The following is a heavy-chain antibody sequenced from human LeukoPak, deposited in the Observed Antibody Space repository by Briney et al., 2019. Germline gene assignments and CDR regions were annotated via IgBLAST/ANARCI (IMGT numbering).Heavy chain of an antibody. CDR1: GFTFSSYG. J-gene: IGHJ4*02. D-gene: IGHD1-26*01. CDR2: ISYDGSNK. Sequence: GGSLRLSCAASGFTFSSYGMHWVRQAPGKGLEWVAVISYDGSNKYYADSVKGRFTISRDNSKNTLYLQMNSLRAEDTAVYCCVRDLGGRSGHWGQGTLVTVSS. CDR3: VRDLGGRSGH. V-gene: IGHV3-30*03.